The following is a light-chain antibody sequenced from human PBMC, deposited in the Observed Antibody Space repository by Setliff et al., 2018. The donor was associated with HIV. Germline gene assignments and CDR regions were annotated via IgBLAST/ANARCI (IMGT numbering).Light chain of an antibody. CDR1: SSDVGSYNR. CDR2: EVS. CDR3: CSYAGADAFDV. Sequence: QSALTQPPSVSGSPGQSVTISCTGTSSDVGSYNRVSWYQQPPGTAPKLIIYEVSLLPSGVPDRFSGSKSGNTASLTISGLQGEDEADYYCCSYAGADAFDVFGTGTKVTVL. J-gene: IGLJ1*01. V-gene: IGLV2-18*02.